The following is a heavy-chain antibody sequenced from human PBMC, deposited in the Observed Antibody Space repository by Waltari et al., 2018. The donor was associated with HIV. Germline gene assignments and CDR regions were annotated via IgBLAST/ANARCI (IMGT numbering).Heavy chain of an antibody. CDR3: ARGSTTENWFDP. V-gene: IGHV4-61*02. D-gene: IGHD5-12*01. CDR2: IYTSGST. Sequence: QVQLQESGPGLVKPSQTLSLTCTVSGGSISSGSYYWSWIRQPAGKGLEWIGRIYTSGSTNYNPSLKSRVTISVDTSKNQFSLKLSSVTAADTAVYYCARGSTTENWFDPWGQGTLVTVSS. CDR1: GGSISSGSYY. J-gene: IGHJ5*02.